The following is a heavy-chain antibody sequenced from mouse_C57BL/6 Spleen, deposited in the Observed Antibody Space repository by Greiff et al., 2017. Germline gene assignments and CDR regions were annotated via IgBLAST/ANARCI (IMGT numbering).Heavy chain of an antibody. Sequence: VQLQQPGAELVRPGSSVKLSCKASGYTFTSYWMHWVKQRPIQGLEWIGNIDPSDSDTHYNKKFKDKATLPVDTSSSTSYLQLSSLTSEDSAVYYCARGGQLRLPGAMDYWGQGTSVTVSS. CDR2: IDPSDSDT. D-gene: IGHD3-2*02. V-gene: IGHV1-52*01. CDR3: ARGGQLRLPGAMDY. CDR1: GYTFTSYW. J-gene: IGHJ4*01.